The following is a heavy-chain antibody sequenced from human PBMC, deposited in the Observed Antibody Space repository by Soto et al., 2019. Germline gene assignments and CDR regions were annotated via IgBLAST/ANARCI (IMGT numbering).Heavy chain of an antibody. D-gene: IGHD6-13*01. V-gene: IGHV3-21*01. Sequence: PGGSLRLSCAASGFTFSSYSMNWVRQAPGKGLEWVSSISSSSSYIYYADSVKGRFTISRDNAKNSLYLQMNSLRAEDTAVYYYGRDRRFSSNYIPSVRDVGGQGTTVPVPS. J-gene: IGHJ6*02. CDR1: GFTFSSYS. CDR3: GRDRRFSSNYIPSVRDV. CDR2: ISSSSSYI.